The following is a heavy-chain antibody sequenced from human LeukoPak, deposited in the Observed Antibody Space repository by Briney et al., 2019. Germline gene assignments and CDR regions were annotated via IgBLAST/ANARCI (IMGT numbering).Heavy chain of an antibody. V-gene: IGHV4-34*01. CDR3: EDGIRYYYDSSGYPLDAFDI. D-gene: IGHD3-22*01. J-gene: IGHJ3*02. CDR1: GGSFSGYY. Sequence: SETLSLTCAVYGGSFSGYYWSWIRQPPGKGLEWIGEINHSGSTNYNPSLKSRVTISVDTSKNQFSLKLSSVTAADTFFFQAEDGIRYYYDSSGYPLDAFDIWGQGTMVTVSS. CDR2: INHSGST.